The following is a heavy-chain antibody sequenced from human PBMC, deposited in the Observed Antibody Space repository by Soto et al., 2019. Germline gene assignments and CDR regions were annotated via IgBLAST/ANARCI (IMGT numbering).Heavy chain of an antibody. J-gene: IGHJ4*02. V-gene: IGHV4-31*03. D-gene: IGHD1-26*01. CDR3: ARGLTGSYYFDY. Sequence: QVQLQESGPGLVKPSQTLSLTCTVSGGSISSGGYYWSCIRQHPGKGLEWIGYIYYSGSTYYNPSLKSRVTISVDTSKNQFALKLSSVTAADTAVYYCARGLTGSYYFDYWGQGTLVTVSS. CDR2: IYYSGST. CDR1: GGSISSGGYY.